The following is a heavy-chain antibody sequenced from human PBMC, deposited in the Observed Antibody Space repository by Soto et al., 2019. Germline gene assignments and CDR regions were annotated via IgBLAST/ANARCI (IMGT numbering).Heavy chain of an antibody. Sequence: GGSLRLSCAASGFTFSSYAMHWVRQAPGKGLEWVAVISYDGSNKYYADSVKGRFTISRDNSKNTLYLQMNSLRAEDTAVYYCARSRDSSGYYHYYYYGMDVWGQGTTVTVS. J-gene: IGHJ6*02. V-gene: IGHV3-30-3*01. CDR3: ARSRDSSGYYHYYYYGMDV. CDR2: ISYDGSNK. CDR1: GFTFSSYA. D-gene: IGHD3-22*01.